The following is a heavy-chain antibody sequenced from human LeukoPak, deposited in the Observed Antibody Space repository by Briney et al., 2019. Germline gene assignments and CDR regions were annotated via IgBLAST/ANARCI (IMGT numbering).Heavy chain of an antibody. CDR3: ARKYCSSTSCLFDC. V-gene: IGHV3-21*01. CDR2: ISSSSSSI. J-gene: IGHJ4*02. CDR1: GFTFSTYS. Sequence: GGSLRLSCAASGFTFSTYSMNWVRQAPGKGLEWVSSISSSSSSIYYSDSVKGRFTVSRDNAKNSLYLQMNSLRAEDTAVYYCARKYCSSTSCLFDCWGQGTLVTVSS. D-gene: IGHD2-2*01.